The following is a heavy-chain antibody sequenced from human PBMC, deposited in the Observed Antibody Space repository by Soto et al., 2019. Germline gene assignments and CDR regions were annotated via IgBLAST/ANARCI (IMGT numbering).Heavy chain of an antibody. CDR1: GFTFSSYG. D-gene: IGHD6-19*01. CDR2: IWYDGSNN. J-gene: IGHJ4*02. V-gene: IGHV3-33*01. Sequence: QVQLVESGGGVVQPGRSLRLSCAASGFTFSSYGMHWVRQAPGKGLEWVAVIWYDGSNNYYADSVKGRFTISRDNSKTTLYLQMNSLRAADTAVYYCAREYRSGWYLDYWGQGTLVTVSS. CDR3: AREYRSGWYLDY.